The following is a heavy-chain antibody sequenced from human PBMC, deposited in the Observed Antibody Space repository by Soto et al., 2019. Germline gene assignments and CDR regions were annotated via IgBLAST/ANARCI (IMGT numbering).Heavy chain of an antibody. D-gene: IGHD2-15*01. CDR1: GDTFSNFA. CDR3: ARDACSGDGCYQDY. V-gene: IGHV1-69*01. J-gene: IGHJ4*02. CDR2: IIPLFGTA. Sequence: QVQLLQSGAEVKKPGSSVKVSCKASGDTFSNFAISWVRQAPGQGLEWMGGIIPLFGTAHYAQKVQDRVTITADESTSTAYMELSSLKSEDTAVYYGARDACSGDGCYQDYWGQGTRVNVSS.